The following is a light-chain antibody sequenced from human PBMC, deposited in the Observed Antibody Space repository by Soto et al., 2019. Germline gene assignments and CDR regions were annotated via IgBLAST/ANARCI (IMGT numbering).Light chain of an antibody. V-gene: IGLV2-8*01. CDR2: EVS. Sequence: QSVLTQPPSASGSPGQSVTISCTGTSSDVGGYNYVSWYQQHPGKAPKVIIYEVSTRPSGVPDRFSGSKSGNTAYLTVSGLQAEDEADYYCSSYAGSNIFYVFGTGTKVTVL. CDR3: SSYAGSNIFYV. J-gene: IGLJ1*01. CDR1: SSDVGGYNY.